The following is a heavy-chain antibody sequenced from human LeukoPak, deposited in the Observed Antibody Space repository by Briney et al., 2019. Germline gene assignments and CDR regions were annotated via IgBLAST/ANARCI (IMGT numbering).Heavy chain of an antibody. Sequence: SETLSLTCTVCGYSISSGYYWGWLRQPPGKGLEWIGSIYHSGSTYYNPSLKGRFTISVDTSKNQFSLKLSSVTAADTAVYYCARVDTAMVIWGQGTLVTVSS. D-gene: IGHD5-18*01. CDR2: IYHSGST. J-gene: IGHJ4*02. V-gene: IGHV4-38-2*02. CDR3: ARVDTAMVI. CDR1: GYSISSGYY.